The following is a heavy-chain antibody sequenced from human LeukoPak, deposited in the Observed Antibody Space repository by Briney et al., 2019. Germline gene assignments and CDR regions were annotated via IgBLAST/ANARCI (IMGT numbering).Heavy chain of an antibody. Sequence: PGGSLRLSCAASGFSFSDLYMDWVRQAPGKGLEWVGRTRNKPNSYTTEYAASVKGRFTISRDDSKNSLYLQMNSLKIEDTAVYYCVRDFYESSGSTYYFDYWGQGTPVTVSS. V-gene: IGHV3-72*01. J-gene: IGHJ4*02. D-gene: IGHD3-22*01. CDR3: VRDFYESSGSTYYFDY. CDR2: TRNKPNSYTT. CDR1: GFSFSDLY.